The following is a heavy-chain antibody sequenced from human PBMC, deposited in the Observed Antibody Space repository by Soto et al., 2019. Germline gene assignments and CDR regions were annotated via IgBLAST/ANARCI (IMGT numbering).Heavy chain of an antibody. CDR3: ARDRSADRFVQYFQH. CDR2: FRSGGDDDTT. CDR1: GFTFSSYS. J-gene: IGHJ1*01. D-gene: IGHD6-19*01. V-gene: IGHV3-23*01. Sequence: PGGSLRLSCAASGFTFSSYSMSWVRQAPGKGREWVSGFRSGGDDDTTYYADSVRGRFTISRDNAQNSLYLHMNSLTSEDTAVYYCARDRSADRFVQYFQHWGPGTLVTVSS.